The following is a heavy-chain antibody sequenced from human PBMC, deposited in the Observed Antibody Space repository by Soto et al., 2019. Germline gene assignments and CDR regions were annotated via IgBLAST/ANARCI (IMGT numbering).Heavy chain of an antibody. CDR1: GYAFTSYY. D-gene: IGHD3-10*01. CDR2: INPSGGST. V-gene: IGHV1-46*01. Sequence: GVSVKASSKASGYAFTSYYMHWVRHAPGKGLEWMGIINPSGGSTSYAQKFQGRVTMTRDTSTSTVYMELSGLRSEDTAVYYCARDQWYYGSGSWFYYYYGMDVWGQGTTVTVSS. J-gene: IGHJ6*02. CDR3: ARDQWYYGSGSWFYYYYGMDV.